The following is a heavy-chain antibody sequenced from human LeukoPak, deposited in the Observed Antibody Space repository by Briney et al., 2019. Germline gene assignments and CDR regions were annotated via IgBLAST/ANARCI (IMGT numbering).Heavy chain of an antibody. J-gene: IGHJ4*02. D-gene: IGHD4-11*01. CDR3: AREDHSNYNY. Sequence: PGGSLRLSCAASGFPFGSYWMSWVRQAPGKGLEWVANIKQDGGEKFYVDSVKGRFTISRDNAKNSLYLQMNSLRAEDTAVYYCAREDHSNYNYWGQGTLVTVSS. CDR2: IKQDGGEK. V-gene: IGHV3-7*01. CDR1: GFPFGSYW.